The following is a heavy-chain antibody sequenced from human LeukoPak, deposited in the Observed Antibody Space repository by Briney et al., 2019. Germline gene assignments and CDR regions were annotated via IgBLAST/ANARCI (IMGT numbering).Heavy chain of an antibody. CDR1: GFTVSTTY. CDR2: IYSGVT. J-gene: IGHJ4*02. V-gene: IGHV3-66*01. Sequence: GGSLRLSCAASGFTVSTTYMSWVRQAPGKGLECISIIYSGVTYYADSVKGRFTVSRDNSKNTLYLQMTNLRAEDTAVYYCAGAPPSWYHFDYWGQGTLVTVSS. D-gene: IGHD6-13*01. CDR3: AGAPPSWYHFDY.